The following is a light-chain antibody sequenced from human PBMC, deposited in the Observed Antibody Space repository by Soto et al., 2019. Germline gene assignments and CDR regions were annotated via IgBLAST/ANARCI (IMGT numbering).Light chain of an antibody. CDR1: QSINY. J-gene: IGKJ2*01. CDR2: GAS. Sequence: MVLTQSPGTLSLSPGERATLSCRASQSINYLAWYQQKAGQAPRLLINGASTRATGFPDRFSVSGSGNDFSLNISRLKTEDFPVYYCQLYGSPPTYTFGLGTNVDIK. CDR3: QLYGSPPTYT. V-gene: IGKV3-20*01.